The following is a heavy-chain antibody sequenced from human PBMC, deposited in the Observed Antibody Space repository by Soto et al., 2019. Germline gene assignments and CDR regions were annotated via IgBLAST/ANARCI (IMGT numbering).Heavy chain of an antibody. D-gene: IGHD3-22*01. CDR1: GGSISSSNW. CDR2: IYHSGST. J-gene: IGHJ5*02. V-gene: IGHV4-4*02. CDR3: ARGPYDSSGTGFDP. Sequence: SETLSLTCVVSGGSISSSNWWTWVRQPPWKGLEWIGEIYHSGSTNYNPSLKSRVTLSVDKSKNLFSLKLSSVTAADTAVYYCARGPYDSSGTGFDPWGQGTLVTVSS.